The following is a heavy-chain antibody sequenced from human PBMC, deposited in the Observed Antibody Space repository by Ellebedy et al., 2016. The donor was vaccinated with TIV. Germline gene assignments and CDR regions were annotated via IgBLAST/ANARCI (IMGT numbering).Heavy chain of an antibody. CDR3: AKDPAGSGWYEFDY. J-gene: IGHJ4*02. D-gene: IGHD6-19*01. CDR1: GFTFSAYA. Sequence: GESLKISXAASGFTFSAYAMSWVRQAPGKGLEWVSAISGSGGSTYYADSVKGRFTISRDNSKNTLYLQMNSLRAEDTAVYYCAKDPAGSGWYEFDYWGQGTLVTVSS. CDR2: ISGSGGST. V-gene: IGHV3-23*01.